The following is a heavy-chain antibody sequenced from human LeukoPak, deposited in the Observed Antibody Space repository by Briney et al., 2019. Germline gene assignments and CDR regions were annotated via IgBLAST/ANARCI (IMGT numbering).Heavy chain of an antibody. CDR2: IIPIFGTA. D-gene: IGHD3-22*01. V-gene: IGHV1-69*01. J-gene: IGHJ5*02. Sequence: ASVKVSCKASGGTFSSYAISWVRQAPGQGLEWMGGIIPIFGTANYAQKFQGRVTITADESTSTAYMELSSLRSEDTAVYYCARKSTYYYGSSGYYYGWFDPWGQGTLVTVSS. CDR1: GGTFSSYA. CDR3: ARKSTYYYGSSGYYYGWFDP.